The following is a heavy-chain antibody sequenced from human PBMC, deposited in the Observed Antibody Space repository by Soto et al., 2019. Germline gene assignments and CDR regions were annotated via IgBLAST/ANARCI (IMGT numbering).Heavy chain of an antibody. CDR2: IWYDGSNK. V-gene: IGHV3-33*01. Sequence: GGSLRLSCAASGFTFSSYGMHWVRQAPGKGLEWVAVIWYDGSNKYYADSVKGRFTISRDNSKNTLYLQMNSLRAEDTAVYYCARDFLLGYSYGYGSGMDVWGQGTTVTVSS. J-gene: IGHJ6*02. D-gene: IGHD5-18*01. CDR3: ARDFLLGYSYGYGSGMDV. CDR1: GFTFSSYG.